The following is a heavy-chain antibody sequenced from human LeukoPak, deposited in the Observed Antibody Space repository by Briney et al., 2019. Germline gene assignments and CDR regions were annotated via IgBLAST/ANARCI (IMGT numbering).Heavy chain of an antibody. CDR1: GYTFTGYY. D-gene: IGHD6-13*01. V-gene: IGHV1-2*02. CDR3: ARGSSSSWYLDY. CDR2: INPNSGGA. Sequence: ASVKVSCKASGYTFTGYYMHWVRQAPGQGLEWMGWINPNSGGANYAQKFQGRATMTRDTSISTAYMELSRLRSDDTAVYYCARGSSSSWYLDYWGQGTLVTVSS. J-gene: IGHJ4*02.